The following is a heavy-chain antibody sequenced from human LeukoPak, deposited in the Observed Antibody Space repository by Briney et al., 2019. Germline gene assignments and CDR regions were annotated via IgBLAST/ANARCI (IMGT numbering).Heavy chain of an antibody. CDR1: GYTFSDYY. D-gene: IGHD1-26*01. CDR3: ARNLKGGTDYYMDV. V-gene: IGHV1-18*01. CDR2: ISAYNGNT. J-gene: IGHJ6*03. Sequence: ASVKVSCKASGYTFSDYYMHWVRQAPGQGLEWMGWISAYNGNTNYAQKLQGRVTMTTDTSTSTAYMELRSLRSDDTAVYYCARNLKGGTDYYMDVWGKGTTVTVSS.